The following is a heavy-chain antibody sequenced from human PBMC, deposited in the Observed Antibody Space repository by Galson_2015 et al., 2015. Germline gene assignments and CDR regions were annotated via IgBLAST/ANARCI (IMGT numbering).Heavy chain of an antibody. V-gene: IGHV1-46*01. D-gene: IGHD4-11*01. CDR2: INPSDGIT. J-gene: IGHJ4*02. Sequence: SVKVSCKAFGYTFTTSDYMHWVRQAPGQGLEWMGIINPSDGITNYTQKFQGRVTMTRDTSTSTVYIEVISLRSEDTVIYYCARAADQYFDYWGQGTPVTVSS. CDR1: GYTFTTSDY. CDR3: ARAADQYFDY.